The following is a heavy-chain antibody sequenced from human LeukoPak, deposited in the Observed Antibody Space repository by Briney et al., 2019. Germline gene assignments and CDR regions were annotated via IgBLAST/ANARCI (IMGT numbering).Heavy chain of an antibody. D-gene: IGHD6-19*01. J-gene: IGHJ2*01. Sequence: SETLSLTCTVSGGSISSYYWSWIRQPPGKGLEWIGEIYHSGSTNYNPSLKSRVTISVDTSKNQFSLKLSSVTAADTAVYYCARAYSSGWGGPPRYFDLWGRGTLVTVSS. CDR3: ARAYSSGWGGPPRYFDL. CDR1: GGSISSYY. CDR2: IYHSGST. V-gene: IGHV4-59*12.